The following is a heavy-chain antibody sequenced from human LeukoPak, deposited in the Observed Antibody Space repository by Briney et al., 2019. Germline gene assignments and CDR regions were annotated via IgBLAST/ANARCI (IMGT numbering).Heavy chain of an antibody. V-gene: IGHV4-38-2*02. CDR1: GYSISSGYY. J-gene: IGHJ4*02. CDR3: AREGVVTGAPFDY. CDR2: IYHSGST. D-gene: IGHD2-21*02. Sequence: SETLSLTCTVSGYSISSGYYWGWIRQPPGKGLEWIGSIYHSGSTYYNPSLKSRVTISVDTSKNQFSLKLSSVTAADTAVYYCAREGVVTGAPFDYWGQGTLVTVSS.